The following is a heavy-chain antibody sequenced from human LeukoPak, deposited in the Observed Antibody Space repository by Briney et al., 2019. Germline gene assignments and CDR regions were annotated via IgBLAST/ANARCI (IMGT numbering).Heavy chain of an antibody. D-gene: IGHD7-27*01. Sequence: GASVKVSCKASGYTFTSYDINWVRQATGQGLEWMGWMNPNSGNTGYAQKFQGRVTMTEDTSTDTAYMELSSLRSEDTAVYYCATATLAGDRYWFDPWGQGTLVTVSS. CDR1: GYTFTSYD. J-gene: IGHJ5*02. CDR2: MNPNSGNT. CDR3: ATATLAGDRYWFDP. V-gene: IGHV1-8*02.